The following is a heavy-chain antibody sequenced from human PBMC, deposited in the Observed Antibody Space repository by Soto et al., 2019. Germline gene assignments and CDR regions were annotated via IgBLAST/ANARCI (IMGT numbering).Heavy chain of an antibody. CDR2: ISGSGGIT. V-gene: IGHV3-23*01. J-gene: IGHJ4*02. Sequence: GGSLRLSCAASGFTFSSYAMSWVRQAPGKGLEWVSAISGSGGITYYADSVKGRFTISRDNSKNTAYLQMNSLRAADTAVYYCAKDFIGYCSGGTCYWGQGTLVTVSS. D-gene: IGHD2-15*01. CDR1: GFTFSSYA. CDR3: AKDFIGYCSGGTCY.